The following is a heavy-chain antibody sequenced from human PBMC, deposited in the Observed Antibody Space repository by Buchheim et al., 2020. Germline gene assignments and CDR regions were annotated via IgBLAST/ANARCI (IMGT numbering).Heavy chain of an antibody. J-gene: IGHJ5*02. Sequence: QVQLQQWGAGLLKPSETLSLTCAVYGGSFSGYYWSWIRQPPGKGLEWIGEINHSGSTNYNPSLKSRVTIPVDTSKNQFSLKLSSVTAADTAVYYCARGKRYCSSTSCYLVWFDPWGQGTL. CDR1: GGSFSGYY. D-gene: IGHD2-2*01. V-gene: IGHV4-34*01. CDR2: INHSGST. CDR3: ARGKRYCSSTSCYLVWFDP.